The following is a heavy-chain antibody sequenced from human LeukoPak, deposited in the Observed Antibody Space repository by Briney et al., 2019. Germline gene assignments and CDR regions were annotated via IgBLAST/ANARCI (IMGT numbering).Heavy chain of an antibody. CDR1: QFTFNNYA. D-gene: IGHD3-22*01. CDR2: ISGSGVST. CDR3: AKYGDSSAYRAFDV. Sequence: PGGSLRLSCVASQFTFNNYAMNWVRQAPGKGLEWVSGISGSGVSTFYADSVKGRFTISRDNSKNTLYLQMNSLRAEDAALYYCAKYGDSSAYRAFDVWGQGTMVTVSS. J-gene: IGHJ3*01. V-gene: IGHV3-23*01.